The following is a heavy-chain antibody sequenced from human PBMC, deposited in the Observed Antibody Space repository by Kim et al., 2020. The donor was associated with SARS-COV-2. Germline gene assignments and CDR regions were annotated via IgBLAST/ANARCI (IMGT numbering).Heavy chain of an antibody. J-gene: IGHJ5*02. CDR1: GFTFSSYA. CDR3: AKDGRYFDWFQNWFDP. CDR2: ISGSGGST. D-gene: IGHD3-9*01. V-gene: IGHV3-23*01. Sequence: GGSLRLSCAASGFTFSSYAMSWVRQAPGKGLEWVSAISGSGGSTYYADSVKGRFTISRDNSKNTLYLQMNSLRAEDTAVYYCAKDGRYFDWFQNWFDPWGQGTLVTASS.